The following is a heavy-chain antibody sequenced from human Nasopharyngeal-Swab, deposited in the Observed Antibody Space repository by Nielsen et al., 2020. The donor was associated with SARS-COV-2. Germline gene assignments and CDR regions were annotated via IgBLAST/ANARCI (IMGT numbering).Heavy chain of an antibody. J-gene: IGHJ6*02. CDR3: ARVLPFRITGTSGMDV. Sequence: WVRQAPGQGPEWVGIINPTDGSTSYAQKFEGRVTMTRVTSTSTVYMELNSLRSEDTAVYYCARVLPFRITGTSGMDVWGQGTTVTVSS. D-gene: IGHD1-7*01. CDR2: INPTDGST. V-gene: IGHV1-46*01.